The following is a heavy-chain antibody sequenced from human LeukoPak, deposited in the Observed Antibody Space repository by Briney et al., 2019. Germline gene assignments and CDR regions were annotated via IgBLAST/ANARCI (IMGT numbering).Heavy chain of an antibody. CDR1: GYTFTGYY. V-gene: IGHV1-2*02. CDR2: INPNSGGT. J-gene: IGHJ6*02. Sequence: ASVRVSCKASGYTFTGYYMHWVRQAPGQGLEWMGWINPNSGGTKYAQKFQGRVTMTRDTSISTAYMELSGLRSDDTAMYYCARSSGYYYYYGMDVWGQGTTVTVSS. CDR3: ARSSGYYYYYGMDV. D-gene: IGHD3-22*01.